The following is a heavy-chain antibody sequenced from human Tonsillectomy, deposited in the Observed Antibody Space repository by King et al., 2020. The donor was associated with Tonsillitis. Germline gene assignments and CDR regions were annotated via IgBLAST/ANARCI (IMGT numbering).Heavy chain of an antibody. CDR1: GVTFSFES. D-gene: IGHD3-10*01. J-gene: IGHJ4*02. CDR2: IDRRSRTI. CDR3: ARAPFIRGVITHFDY. Sequence: VQLVESGGGLVQPGGSLRLSCAVSGVTFSFESMGWVRQAPGKGLEWVSYIDRRSRTIYYADSVKGRFTISRDNAKDSLYLQMDSLRVEDTAVYYCARAPFIRGVITHFDYWGQGTLVTVSS. V-gene: IGHV3-48*01.